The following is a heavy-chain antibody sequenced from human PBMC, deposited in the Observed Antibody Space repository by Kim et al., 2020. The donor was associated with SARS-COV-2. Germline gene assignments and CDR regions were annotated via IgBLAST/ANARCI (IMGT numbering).Heavy chain of an antibody. J-gene: IGHJ5*02. Sequence: SPAFQGQVTISADKSISTAYLQWSSLKASDTAMYYCARHSGGYGDYGVDPWGQGTLVTVSS. CDR3: ARHSGGYGDYGVDP. V-gene: IGHV5-51*01. D-gene: IGHD4-17*01.